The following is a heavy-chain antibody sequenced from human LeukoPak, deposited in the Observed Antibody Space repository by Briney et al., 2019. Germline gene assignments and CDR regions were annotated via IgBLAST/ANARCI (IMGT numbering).Heavy chain of an antibody. J-gene: IGHJ4*02. Sequence: ASVKVSCKASGYTFTGYYMHWVRQAPGQGLEWMGWINPNSGGTNYAQKFQGRVTMTRDTSISTAYMELSRLRSDDTAVYYCATSQKFTGSFRGDYWGQGTLVTVSS. D-gene: IGHD1-26*01. CDR3: ATSQKFTGSFRGDY. V-gene: IGHV1-2*02. CDR2: INPNSGGT. CDR1: GYTFTGYY.